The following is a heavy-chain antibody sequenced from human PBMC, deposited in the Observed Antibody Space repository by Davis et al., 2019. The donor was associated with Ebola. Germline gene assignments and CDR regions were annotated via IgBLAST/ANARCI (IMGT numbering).Heavy chain of an antibody. CDR1: GFTFSDYY. V-gene: IGHV3-11*06. D-gene: IGHD5-12*01. J-gene: IGHJ6*04. Sequence: GESLKISCAASGFTFSDYYMSWIRQAPGKGLEWVSYISSSSSYTNYADSVKGRFTISRDNAKNSLYLQMNSLRAEDTAVYYCARGDIVATMYYYYYGMDVWGKGTTVTVSS. CDR2: ISSSSSYT. CDR3: ARGDIVATMYYYYYGMDV.